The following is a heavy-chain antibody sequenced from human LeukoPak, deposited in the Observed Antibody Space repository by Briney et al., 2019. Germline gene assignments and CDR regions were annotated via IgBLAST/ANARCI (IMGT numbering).Heavy chain of an antibody. CDR3: ARGRDLDYGDYEDGDVGGGYYFDY. CDR2: IYYSGST. V-gene: IGHV4-61*01. CDR1: GGSVSSGSYY. Sequence: SETLSLTCTVSGGSVSSGSYYWSWIRQPPGKGLEWIGYIYYSGSTNYNPSLKSRVTISVDTSKNQFSLKLSSVTAADTAVYYCARGRDLDYGDYEDGDVGGGYYFDYWGQGTLVTVSS. J-gene: IGHJ4*02. D-gene: IGHD4-17*01.